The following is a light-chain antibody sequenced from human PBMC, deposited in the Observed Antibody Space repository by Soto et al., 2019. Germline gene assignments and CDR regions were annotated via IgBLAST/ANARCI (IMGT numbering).Light chain of an antibody. CDR3: EAWDSSLSAGV. Sequence: QSVLTQPPSVSAAPGQKVTVSCSGSRSNIGNNYVSWYQHLPGTAPKLLIYDNDERPSGIPDRFSASKSGTSATLGITGLQTGDEADYYCEAWDSSLSAGVFGGGTKVTVL. J-gene: IGLJ3*02. V-gene: IGLV1-51*01. CDR2: DND. CDR1: RSNIGNNY.